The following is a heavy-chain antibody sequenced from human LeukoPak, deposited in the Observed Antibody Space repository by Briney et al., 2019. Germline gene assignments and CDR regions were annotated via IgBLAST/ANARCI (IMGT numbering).Heavy chain of an antibody. CDR3: APGYLLDY. CDR1: GFTFSIYW. Sequence: GGSLRLSCAASGFTFSIYWMSWVRLAPGKGLEWVANIKQDGSEKYYVDSVKGRFTISRDNAKNSLYLQMNSLRAEDTAVYYCAPGYLLDYWGQGTLVTVSS. J-gene: IGHJ4*02. CDR2: IKQDGSEK. V-gene: IGHV3-7*01. D-gene: IGHD5-12*01.